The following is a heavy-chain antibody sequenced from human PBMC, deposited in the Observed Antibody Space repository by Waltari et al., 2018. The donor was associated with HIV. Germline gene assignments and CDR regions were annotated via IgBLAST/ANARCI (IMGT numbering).Heavy chain of an antibody. J-gene: IGHJ4*02. V-gene: IGHV1-2*02. CDR1: GYTFTDYY. CDR3: ARETRFDGDYAKYLDF. Sequence: QVHLVQSGAGVRKPGASLKVSCKASGYTFTDYYIHWVRQAPGEGLEWMGWINPNTGDTKYAQKFRGRVTMTRDPSINPVYMELSRLRSDDTATYYCARETRFDGDYAKYLDFWGQGALVTVSS. CDR2: INPNTGDT. D-gene: IGHD4-17*01.